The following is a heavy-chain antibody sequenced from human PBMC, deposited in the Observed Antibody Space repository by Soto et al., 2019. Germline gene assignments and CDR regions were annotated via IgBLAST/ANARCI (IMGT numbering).Heavy chain of an antibody. V-gene: IGHV3-23*01. CDR2: ISGSGGST. CDR1: GFTFSSYA. J-gene: IGHJ4*02. CDR3: AKRGSGSQFAY. Sequence: EVQLLESGGGWVQPGGSLRLSCAASGFTFSSYAMSWVRQAPGKGLEWVSVISGSGGSTYYADSVKGRFTISRDNSKNTVYLQMNSLTAEDTAVYYCAKRGSGSQFAYWGKGTQVTVSS. D-gene: IGHD1-26*01.